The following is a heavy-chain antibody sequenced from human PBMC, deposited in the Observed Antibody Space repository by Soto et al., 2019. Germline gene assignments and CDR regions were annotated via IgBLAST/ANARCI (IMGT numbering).Heavy chain of an antibody. CDR1: GFTFSSYG. D-gene: IGHD3-22*01. V-gene: IGHV3-30*18. CDR3: AKVKRRDYYDSSGYPDACCYGMDV. J-gene: IGHJ6*02. Sequence: QVQLVESGGGVVQPGRSLRLSCAASGFTFSSYGMHWFRQAPGNGLVWVAVISYDGSNKYYADSVKGRFTISRDNSKNTLYLQMNSLRADDEAVYYCAKVKRRDYYDSSGYPDACCYGMDVWGHGTTVTVAS. CDR2: ISYDGSNK.